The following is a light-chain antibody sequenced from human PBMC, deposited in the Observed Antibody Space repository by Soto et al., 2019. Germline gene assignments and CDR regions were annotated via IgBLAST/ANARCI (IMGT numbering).Light chain of an antibody. CDR2: HVT. Sequence: QSVLTQPASVSGSPGQSITISCTGSSVDVGDYNSVSWYQHHPGQAPKVMIYHVTIRASGVSNRFSGSKSGNTASLTISGLQAEDEADYYCSSYSHSPPSYVFGTGTKLTVL. J-gene: IGLJ1*01. CDR3: SSYSHSPPSYV. CDR1: SVDVGDYNS. V-gene: IGLV2-14*03.